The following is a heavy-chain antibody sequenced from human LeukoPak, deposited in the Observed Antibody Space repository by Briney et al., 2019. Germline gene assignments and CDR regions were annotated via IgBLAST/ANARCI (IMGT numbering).Heavy chain of an antibody. CDR1: GFTFSSYG. V-gene: IGHV3-30*02. D-gene: IGHD3-10*01. Sequence: GGSLRLSCAASGFTFSSYGMHWVRQALGKGLEWVAFIRYDGSNKYYADSVKGRFTISRDNSKNTLYLQMNSLRAEDTAVYYCAKAYYGSGSYFDYWGQGTLVTVSS. CDR3: AKAYYGSGSYFDY. J-gene: IGHJ4*02. CDR2: IRYDGSNK.